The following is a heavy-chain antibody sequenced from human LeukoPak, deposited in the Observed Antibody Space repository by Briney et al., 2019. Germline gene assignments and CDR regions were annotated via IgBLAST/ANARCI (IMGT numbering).Heavy chain of an antibody. D-gene: IGHD1-7*01. CDR3: ATKTSDFDY. CDR2: ISGSGDYT. CDR1: GFTFSSYD. J-gene: IGHJ4*02. V-gene: IGHV3-23*01. Sequence: GGSLRLSCAASGFTFSSYDMIWVRQAPGKGLEWVSAISGSGDYTFYADSVKGRFTISRDKSKNTLYLQMNSLRAEDTAVYFCATKTSDFDYWGQGTLVTVSS.